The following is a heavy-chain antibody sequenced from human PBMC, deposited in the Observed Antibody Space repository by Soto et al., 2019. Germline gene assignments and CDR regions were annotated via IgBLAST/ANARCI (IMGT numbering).Heavy chain of an antibody. CDR2: IYYSGSS. CDR3: ARHQGWYADY. D-gene: IGHD2-15*01. J-gene: IGHJ4*02. Sequence: QLQLQESGPGLVKPSETLSLTCNVSGVSIISTSYYWGWVRQPPGKGLEYIGYIYYSGSSYYNPSLXGXGXIXXDPSKRQVSRGLRSVTAADTAVYYCARHQGWYADYWGQGTLVTVSS. CDR1: GVSIISTSYY. V-gene: IGHV4-39*01.